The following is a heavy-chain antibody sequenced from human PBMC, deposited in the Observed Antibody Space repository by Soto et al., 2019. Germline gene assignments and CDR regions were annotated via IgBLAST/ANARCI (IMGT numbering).Heavy chain of an antibody. V-gene: IGHV4-59*01. CDR1: GGSISTYY. D-gene: IGHD3-10*01. CDR2: IYYSGST. Sequence: HVQLQESGPGLVKPSETLSLTCTVSGGSISTYYWRWIRQPPGKGLEWIGYIYYSGSTNYNPSLKSRVTTPEDATKKQFSLKLSSVTAADTALYYCARGKFPFTFDYWGQGTLVAVSS. CDR3: ARGKFPFTFDY. J-gene: IGHJ4*02.